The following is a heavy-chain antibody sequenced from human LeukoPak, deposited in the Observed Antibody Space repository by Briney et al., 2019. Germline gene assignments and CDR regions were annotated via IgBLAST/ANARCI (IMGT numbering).Heavy chain of an antibody. V-gene: IGHV4-59*08. Sequence: PSETLSLTCTVSGGSISSYYWSWIRQPPGKGLEWIGYIYYSGSTNYNPSLKSRVTISVDTSKNQLSLKLNSVTAADTAVYYCARQGGSSSAYYWFDPWGQGTLVTVSS. CDR3: ARQGGSSSAYYWFDP. J-gene: IGHJ5*02. CDR1: GGSISSYY. D-gene: IGHD3-22*01. CDR2: IYYSGST.